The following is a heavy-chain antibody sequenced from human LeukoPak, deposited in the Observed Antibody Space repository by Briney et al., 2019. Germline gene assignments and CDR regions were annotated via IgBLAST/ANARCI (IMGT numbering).Heavy chain of an antibody. V-gene: IGHV3-30*02. CDR1: GFTFSSYG. Sequence: GGSLRLSCAASGFTFSSYGMHLVRQAPGKGLEWVSFIRYDGSDQYYADSVKGRFTISGDNSKNTLYLQMNSLRAEDTAVYYCARLWGGGYWGQGALVTVSS. J-gene: IGHJ4*02. CDR3: ARLWGGGY. D-gene: IGHD4/OR15-4a*01. CDR2: IRYDGSDQ.